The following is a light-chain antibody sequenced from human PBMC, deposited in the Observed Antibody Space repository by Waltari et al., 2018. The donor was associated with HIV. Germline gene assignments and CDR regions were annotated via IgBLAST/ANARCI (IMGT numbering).Light chain of an antibody. Sequence: QSALTQPASVSGFPGPSITISCTGSSSDVCSYNYVSWYQQHPGKAPKLLIYDVSKRPSGVSNRFSGSKSGNTASLTISGLQAEDEADYYCCSYAGSNTYLFGTGTEVTVL. J-gene: IGLJ1*01. CDR3: CSYAGSNTYL. CDR2: DVS. CDR1: SSDVCSYNY. V-gene: IGLV2-23*02.